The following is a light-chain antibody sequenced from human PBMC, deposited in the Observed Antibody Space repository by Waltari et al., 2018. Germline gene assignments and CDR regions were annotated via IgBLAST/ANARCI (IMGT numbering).Light chain of an antibody. J-gene: IGKJ4*01. Sequence: TCRASHSITTYLNWYQQKPGKAPNLLIYAASSLQSGVPSRFSCSGSGTEFTLTISSLRPEDFATYYCQQTNTVPLTFGGGTKVEIK. V-gene: IGKV1-39*01. CDR3: QQTNTVPLT. CDR2: AAS. CDR1: HSITTY.